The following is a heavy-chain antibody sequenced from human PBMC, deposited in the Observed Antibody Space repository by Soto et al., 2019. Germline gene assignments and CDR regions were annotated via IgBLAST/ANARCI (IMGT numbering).Heavy chain of an antibody. CDR1: GYTFTSYG. Sequence: QVQLVQSGAEVKKPVASVKVSCKASGYTFTSYGISWVRQAPGQGLEWMGWISAYYGNTNYAQKLQVRVTMTTDTSTSTAYMELRSLRSDDTAVYYCARYCSGSYYNVIVPDHFDYWGQGTLVTVSS. D-gene: IGHD3-10*01. CDR2: ISAYYGNT. V-gene: IGHV1-18*01. CDR3: ARYCSGSYYNVIVPDHFDY. J-gene: IGHJ4*02.